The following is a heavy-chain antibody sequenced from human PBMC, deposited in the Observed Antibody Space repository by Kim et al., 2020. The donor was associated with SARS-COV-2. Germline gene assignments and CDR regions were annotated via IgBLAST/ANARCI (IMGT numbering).Heavy chain of an antibody. CDR2: IIPIFGTA. V-gene: IGHV1-69*13. CDR1: GGTFSSYA. J-gene: IGHJ5*02. CDR3: ATSSYYYGSGSSYWFDP. D-gene: IGHD3-10*01. Sequence: SVKVSCKASGGTFSSYAISWVRQAPGQGLEWMGGIIPIFGTANYAQKFQGRVTITADESTSTAYMELSSLRSEDTAVYYCATSSYYYGSGSSYWFDPWGQGTLVTVSS.